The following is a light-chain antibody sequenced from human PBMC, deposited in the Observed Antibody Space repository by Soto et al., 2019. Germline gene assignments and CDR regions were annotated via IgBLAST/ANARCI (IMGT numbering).Light chain of an antibody. CDR3: SSYTSSSSLL. V-gene: IGLV2-14*02. J-gene: IGLJ3*02. CDR2: EVS. CDR1: SSDVGSYNL. Sequence: QSALTQPASVSGSPGQSITISCTGTSSDVGSYNLVSWYQQHPGKAPKLMIYEVSNRPSGVSNRFSGSKSGNTASLTISGLQAEDEADDYCSSYTSSSSLLFGGGTKVTVL.